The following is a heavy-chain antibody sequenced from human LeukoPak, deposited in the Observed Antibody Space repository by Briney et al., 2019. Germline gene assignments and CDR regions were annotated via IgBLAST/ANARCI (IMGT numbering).Heavy chain of an antibody. D-gene: IGHD1-14*01. CDR1: GYTFIGYY. V-gene: IGHV1-2*02. CDR2: INPNSGGT. J-gene: IGHJ4*02. Sequence: ASVKVSCKASGYTFIGYYMHWVRQAPGQGLEWMGWINPNSGGTNYAQKFQGRVTMTRDRSISTAYMELSRLTSDDTASYYCAKDHAIRSFDSWGQGTLVTVSS. CDR3: AKDHAIRSFDS.